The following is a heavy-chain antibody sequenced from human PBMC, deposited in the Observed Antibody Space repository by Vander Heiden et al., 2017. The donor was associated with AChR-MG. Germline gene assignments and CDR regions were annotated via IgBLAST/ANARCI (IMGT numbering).Heavy chain of an antibody. CDR2: IYSGGST. J-gene: IGHJ3*02. V-gene: IGHV3-53*02. Sequence: EVQLVETGGGLIQPGGSLRLPCPASGFTATSNYMSWVRQAPGKGLEWFSVIYSGGSTYYADSVKGRFTISRDNSKNTLYLQMNSLRAEDTAVYYCARKGTTVTGPDAFDIWGQGTMVTVSS. D-gene: IGHD4-17*01. CDR1: GFTATSNY. CDR3: ARKGTTVTGPDAFDI.